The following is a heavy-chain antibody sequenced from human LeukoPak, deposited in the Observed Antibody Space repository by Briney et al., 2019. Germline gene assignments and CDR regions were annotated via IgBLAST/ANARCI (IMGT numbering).Heavy chain of an antibody. D-gene: IGHD3-10*01. Sequence: PPETLSLTCTVSGGSISSSSYYWGWIRQPPGKGLEWIGSIYYSGSTYYNPSLRSRVTISVDTSKNQFSLKLSSMTAADTAVYYCARPSSDTIMDVWGQGTTVTVSS. V-gene: IGHV4-39*01. J-gene: IGHJ6*02. CDR2: IYYSGST. CDR1: GGSISSSSYY. CDR3: ARPSSDTIMDV.